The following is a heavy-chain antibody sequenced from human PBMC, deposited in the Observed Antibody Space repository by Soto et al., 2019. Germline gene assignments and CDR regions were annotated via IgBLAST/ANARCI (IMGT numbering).Heavy chain of an antibody. D-gene: IGHD2-8*01. CDR3: AKNGLDNSPSAIDS. CDR1: GFTFRNNV. V-gene: IGHV3-23*01. CDR2: ITGSGRDT. J-gene: IGHJ4*02. Sequence: GGSLRLSCAASGFTFRNNVLSWVRQAPGKGLDWVSGITGSGRDTYYADSVKGRFTISRDNSKDMVFLQMNSLRAEDTALYYCAKNGLDNSPSAIDSWGPGTLVTVSS.